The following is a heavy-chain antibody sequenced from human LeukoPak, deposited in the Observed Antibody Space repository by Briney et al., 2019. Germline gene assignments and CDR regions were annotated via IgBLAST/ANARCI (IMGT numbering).Heavy chain of an antibody. CDR3: ARDGGWYQLLWWFDP. V-gene: IGHV1-2*02. D-gene: IGHD2-2*01. CDR2: INPNSGAT. J-gene: IGHJ5*02. Sequence: ASVKVSCKASGYTFTGYYMHWVRQAPGRGLERMGWINPNSGATKYAQKCQGRVTMTRDTSISTAYMEVSRLRFDDTAVYYCARDGGWYQLLWWFDPWGQGTLVTVSS. CDR1: GYTFTGYY.